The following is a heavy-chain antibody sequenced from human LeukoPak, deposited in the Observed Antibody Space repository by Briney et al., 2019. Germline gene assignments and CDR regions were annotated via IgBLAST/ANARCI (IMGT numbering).Heavy chain of an antibody. V-gene: IGHV4-38-2*02. J-gene: IGHJ6*03. CDR1: GYSISSGYY. CDR2: IYHSGST. Sequence: SETLSLTCTVSGYSISSGYYWGWIRPPPGKGLEWIGSIYHSGSTYYNPSLKSRVTISVDTSKSQFSLKLSSVTAADTAVYYCARTGITLGYYYYYMDVWGKGTTVTVSS. CDR3: ARTGITLGYYYYYMDV. D-gene: IGHD3-16*01.